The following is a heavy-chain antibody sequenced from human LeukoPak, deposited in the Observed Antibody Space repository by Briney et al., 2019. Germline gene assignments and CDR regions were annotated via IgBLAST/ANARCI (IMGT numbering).Heavy chain of an antibody. CDR3: AKDGDIAASGYYFDY. J-gene: IGHJ4*02. D-gene: IGHD6-13*01. Sequence: PGGSLRLSCAASGFTFDDYAMHWVRQAPGKGLEWVAVIPYDGSDKKFADSVKGRFTISRDNSKNTLYLQMNSLRVEDTAVYYCAKDGDIAASGYYFDYWGQGTLVTVSS. V-gene: IGHV3-30*18. CDR2: IPYDGSDK. CDR1: GFTFDDYA.